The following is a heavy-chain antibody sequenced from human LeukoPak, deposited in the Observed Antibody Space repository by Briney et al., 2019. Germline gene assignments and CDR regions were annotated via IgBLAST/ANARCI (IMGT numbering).Heavy chain of an antibody. J-gene: IGHJ6*02. D-gene: IGHD3-22*01. CDR1: GGSISSYY. CDR2: IYYSGST. V-gene: IGHV4-59*01. CDR3: ARRYDYYDSSGSHYYYGMDV. Sequence: SETLPLTCTVSGGSISSYYWSWIRQPPGKGLEWIGYIYYSGSTNYNPSLKSRVTISVDTSKNQFSLKLSSVTAADTAVYYCARRYDYYDSSGSHYYYGMDVWGQGTTVTVSS.